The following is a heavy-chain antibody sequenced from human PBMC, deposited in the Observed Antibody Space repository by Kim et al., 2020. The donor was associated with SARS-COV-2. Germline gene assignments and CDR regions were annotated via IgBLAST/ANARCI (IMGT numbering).Heavy chain of an antibody. V-gene: IGHV3-74*01. CDR1: GFTFTTYW. D-gene: IGHD6-13*01. Sequence: GGSLRLSCAASGFTFTTYWMHWVRQSPGKGLVWVSLINSDGRSTWYADSVKGRFTISRDNAKNTVYLQMNSLRAEDTAVYYCTRVTAPGLAYFGMDVWGHGTTVTVSS. J-gene: IGHJ6*02. CDR3: TRVTAPGLAYFGMDV. CDR2: INSDGRST.